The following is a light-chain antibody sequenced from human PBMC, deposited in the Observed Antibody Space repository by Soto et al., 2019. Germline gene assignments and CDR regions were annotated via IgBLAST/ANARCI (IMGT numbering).Light chain of an antibody. CDR2: AAS. CDR3: QQANSFPLT. V-gene: IGKV1-12*01. Sequence: DIQMTQSPSSVSASVGDRVTITCRASQDVNNKLAWYQQKLGQAPNLLIYAASSLRSGVPSRFSGGGSGTDFNLTISSXQPEDFATYYCQQANSFPLTFGGGTKVDIK. CDR1: QDVNNK. J-gene: IGKJ4*01.